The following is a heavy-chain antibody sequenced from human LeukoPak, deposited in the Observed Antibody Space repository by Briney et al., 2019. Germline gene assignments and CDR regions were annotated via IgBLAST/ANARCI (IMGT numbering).Heavy chain of an antibody. CDR2: TRSDGSNK. J-gene: IGHJ4*02. Sequence: PGGSLRLSCAASEFSFSHYDMYWVRQAPGKGLEWVAFTRSDGSNKNYTDSVKGRFTMSRDNSKNMVYLQMNSLRAEDTAVYYCVRRFSGSYFDYWAREPWSPSPQ. CDR3: VRRFSGSYFDY. V-gene: IGHV3-30*02. D-gene: IGHD1-26*01. CDR1: EFSFSHYD.